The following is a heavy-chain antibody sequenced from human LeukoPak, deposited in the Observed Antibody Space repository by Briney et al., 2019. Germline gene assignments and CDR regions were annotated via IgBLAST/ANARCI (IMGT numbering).Heavy chain of an antibody. V-gene: IGHV3-30*03. D-gene: IGHD3-10*01. Sequence: GGSLRLSCAASGFSFSSYWMHWVRQAPGKGLEWVAVISYDGSNKYYADSVKGRFTISRDKSKNMLYVQMNSLRAEDTAVYYCARARFGELGVPDFDYWGQGTLVTVSS. CDR3: ARARFGELGVPDFDY. CDR1: GFSFSSYW. J-gene: IGHJ4*02. CDR2: ISYDGSNK.